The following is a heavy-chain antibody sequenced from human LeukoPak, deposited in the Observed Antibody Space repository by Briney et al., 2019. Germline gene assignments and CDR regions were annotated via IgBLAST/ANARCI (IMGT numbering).Heavy chain of an antibody. Sequence: PSETLSLTCTVSGGSISSYYWSWIRQPPGQELEWMGYIYYSGSTNYNPSLKSRVTISVDTSKNQFSLKLSSVTAADTAVYYCARAISYDILTGPRPGAFDIWGQGTMVTVSS. CDR3: ARAISYDILTGPRPGAFDI. CDR1: GGSISSYY. CDR2: IYYSGST. J-gene: IGHJ3*02. V-gene: IGHV4-59*01. D-gene: IGHD3-9*01.